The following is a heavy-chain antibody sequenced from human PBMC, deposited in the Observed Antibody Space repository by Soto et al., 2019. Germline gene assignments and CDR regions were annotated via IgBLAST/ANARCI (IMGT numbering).Heavy chain of an antibody. Sequence: QVQLQESGPGQVKPSETLSLTCTVSGGSISSFYWNWIRQPPGKGLEWIGYIYYSGSTNYNPSLKXRVTIXXDTSKNQFSVKLSSVTAADTAVYYCAREAGGGMDVWGQGTTVTVSS. D-gene: IGHD3-16*01. CDR1: GGSISSFY. V-gene: IGHV4-59*01. J-gene: IGHJ6*02. CDR2: IYYSGST. CDR3: AREAGGGMDV.